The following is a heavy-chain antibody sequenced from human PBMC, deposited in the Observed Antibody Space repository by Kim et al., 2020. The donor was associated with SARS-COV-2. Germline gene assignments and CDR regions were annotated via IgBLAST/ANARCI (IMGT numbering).Heavy chain of an antibody. Sequence: ASVKVSCKASGYTFSNYGISWVRLAPGQGLEWMGWISGSNGATKYAQKFQGRVTMTTDTSADTAYMELRSLRSDDTALYYCARVHYSTNSPFFYWGQGTLVTVSS. CDR2: ISGSNGAT. CDR3: ARVHYSTNSPFFY. J-gene: IGHJ4*02. V-gene: IGHV1-18*01. CDR1: GYTFSNYG. D-gene: IGHD2-8*01.